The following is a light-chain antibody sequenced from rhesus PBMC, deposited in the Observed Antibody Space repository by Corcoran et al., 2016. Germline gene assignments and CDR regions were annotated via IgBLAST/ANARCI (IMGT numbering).Light chain of an antibody. Sequence: DIQMTQSPSSLSASVGDRVTITCRASQGITNDLAWYQQNPGETPKLLIYEASSLQSGIPSRFSGSGSGTDFTLTISSLQSEDFATYYCQHYYSTPRTFGQGTKVEIK. CDR1: QGITND. CDR3: QHYYSTPRT. V-gene: IGKV1-25*01. CDR2: EAS. J-gene: IGKJ1*01.